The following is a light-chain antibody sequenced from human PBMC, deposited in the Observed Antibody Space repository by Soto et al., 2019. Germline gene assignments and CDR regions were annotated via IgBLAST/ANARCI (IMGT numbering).Light chain of an antibody. Sequence: IQMTQSPSSLSASVGDRVTITCXAIYNIRNSLNWYQQKPGKAPKFLIYASSTLQSGVPSRFSGSGFGTDFTLTISSLQPDDFASYYCQQYYSYSPLTFGGGTKVAIK. CDR3: QQYYSYSPLT. V-gene: IGKV1-39*01. CDR1: YNIRNS. CDR2: ASS. J-gene: IGKJ4*01.